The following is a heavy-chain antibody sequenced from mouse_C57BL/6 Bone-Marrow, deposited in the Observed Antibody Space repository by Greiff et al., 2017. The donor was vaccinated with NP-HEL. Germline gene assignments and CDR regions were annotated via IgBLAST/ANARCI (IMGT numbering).Heavy chain of an antibody. D-gene: IGHD1-1*01. CDR1: GFTFSDYY. Sequence: DVMLVESGGGLVQPGGSLKLSCAASGFTFSDYYMYWVRQTPEKRLEWVAYISNGGGSTYYPDTVKGRFTISRDNAKNTLYLQMSRLKSEDTAMYYCARQGFYYYGSRIPWFAYWGQGTLVTVSA. CDR2: ISNGGGST. CDR3: ARQGFYYYGSRIPWFAY. V-gene: IGHV5-12*01. J-gene: IGHJ3*01.